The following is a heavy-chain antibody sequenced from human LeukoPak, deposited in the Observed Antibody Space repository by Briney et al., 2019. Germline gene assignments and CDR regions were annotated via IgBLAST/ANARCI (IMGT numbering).Heavy chain of an antibody. Sequence: ASVKVSCXASGYTFTGYYMHWVRRAHGQGLEWMEWINPNSGGTNYAQKFQGRVTMTRDTSISTAYMELSRLRSDDTAVYYCARDLVIMDYWGQGTLVTVSS. CDR1: GYTFTGYY. D-gene: IGHD3-10*01. CDR3: ARDLVIMDY. V-gene: IGHV1-2*02. CDR2: INPNSGGT. J-gene: IGHJ4*02.